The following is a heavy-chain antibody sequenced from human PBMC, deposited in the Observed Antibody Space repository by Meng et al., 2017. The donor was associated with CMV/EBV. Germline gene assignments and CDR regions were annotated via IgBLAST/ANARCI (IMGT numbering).Heavy chain of an antibody. CDR3: ARDRAGAAGSTGYYGMDV. D-gene: IGHD6-19*01. CDR2: ISSSGSTI. V-gene: IGHV3-48*04. J-gene: IGHJ6*02. CDR1: GFTFSSYA. Sequence: GESLKISCAASGFTFSSYAMHWVRQAPGKGLEWVSYISSSGSTIYYADSVKGRFTISRDNAKNSLYLQMNSLRAEDTAVYYCARDRAGAAGSTGYYGMDVWGQGTTVTVSS.